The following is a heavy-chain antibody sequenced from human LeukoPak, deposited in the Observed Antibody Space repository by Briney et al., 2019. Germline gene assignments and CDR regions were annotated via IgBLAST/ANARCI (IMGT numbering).Heavy chain of an antibody. J-gene: IGHJ4*02. CDR3: ARGRGATIPFPPDY. Sequence: SETLSLTCAVYGGSFSGYYWSWIRQPPGKGLXXXXXINHSGSTNYNPSLKSRVTISVDTSKNQFSLKLSSVTAADTAVYYCARGRGATIPFPPDYWGQGTLVTVSS. CDR2: INHSGST. CDR1: GGSFSGYY. D-gene: IGHD5-12*01. V-gene: IGHV4-34*01.